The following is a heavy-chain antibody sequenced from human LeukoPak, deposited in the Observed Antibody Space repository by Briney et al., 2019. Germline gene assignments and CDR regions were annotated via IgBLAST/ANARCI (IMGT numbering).Heavy chain of an antibody. V-gene: IGHV5-51*01. D-gene: IGHD2-21*02. CDR3: ARQGRIVVVTTTHDAFDI. Sequence: GESLKISCTGFGYSFTTFWIGWVRQMPGRGLEWMGIIYPGDSDARYSPSLQGQVTISVDKSISTAYLQWSSLKASDTAMYYCARQGRIVVVTTTHDAFDIWGQGTMVTVSS. J-gene: IGHJ3*02. CDR2: IYPGDSDA. CDR1: GYSFTTFW.